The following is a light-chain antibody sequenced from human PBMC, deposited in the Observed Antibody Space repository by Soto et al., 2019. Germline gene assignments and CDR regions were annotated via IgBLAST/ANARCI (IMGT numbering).Light chain of an antibody. V-gene: IGLV2-14*01. J-gene: IGLJ1*01. CDR1: SSDVGGYNY. CDR3: SSYTSSSTYV. Sequence: HSALTQPASVSGSPGQSITISCTGTSSDVGGYNYVSWYQQHPGKAPKLMIYEVSNRPSGVSNRFSGSKSGNTASLTISGLQAEDEADYYGSSYTSSSTYVFGTGTKVTV. CDR2: EVS.